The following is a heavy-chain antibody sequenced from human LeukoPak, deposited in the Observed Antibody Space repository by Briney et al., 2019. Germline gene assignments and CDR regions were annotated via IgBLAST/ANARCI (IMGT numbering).Heavy chain of an antibody. CDR1: GFTFTSSA. V-gene: IGHV1-58*02. Sequence: SVKVSCKASGFTFTSSAMQWVRQARGQRLEWIGWIIVGSGNTNYAQKFQERVTITRDTSTSTAYMELSSLSSEDTAVYYCAADVRAWERLLAFDYWGQGTLVTVSS. CDR3: AADVRAWERLLAFDY. J-gene: IGHJ4*02. CDR2: IIVGSGNT. D-gene: IGHD1-26*01.